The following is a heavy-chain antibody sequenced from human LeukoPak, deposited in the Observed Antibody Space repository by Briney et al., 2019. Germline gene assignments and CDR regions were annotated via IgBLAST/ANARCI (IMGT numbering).Heavy chain of an antibody. CDR1: GYSISSGYY. CDR3: ARDHSNY. CDR2: GYHIGST. J-gene: IGHJ4*02. V-gene: IGHV4-38-2*02. Sequence: SETLSLTCTVSGYSISSGYYWGWIRQPPGKGLEWIGSGYHIGSTYFNPSLRSRVTILIDIFKNQFSLKMSSVTAADTAIYYCARDHSNYWGQGTLVTVSS. D-gene: IGHD4-11*01.